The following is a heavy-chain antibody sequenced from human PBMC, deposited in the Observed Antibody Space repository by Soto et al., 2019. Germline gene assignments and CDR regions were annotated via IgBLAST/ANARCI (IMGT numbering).Heavy chain of an antibody. CDR1: GGSISSGGYS. CDR3: ARHAYGSGFYYGMDV. V-gene: IGHV4-30-2*01. J-gene: IGHJ6*01. CDR2: IYHSGST. D-gene: IGHD3-10*01. Sequence: SETLSLTCAVSGGSISSGGYSWSWIRQPPGKGLEWIGYIYHSGSTYYNPSLKSRVTISVDRSKNQFSLKLSSVTAADTALYYCARHAYGSGFYYGMDVWGQGTTVTVSS.